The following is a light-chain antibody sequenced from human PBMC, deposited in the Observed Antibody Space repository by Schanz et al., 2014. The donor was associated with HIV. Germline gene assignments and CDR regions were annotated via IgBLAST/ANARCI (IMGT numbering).Light chain of an antibody. J-gene: IGKJ2*01. V-gene: IGKV3-15*01. CDR3: QQYNNWPRT. CDR2: GAF. CDR1: QSVSSN. Sequence: EIVLTQSPATLSLSPGERATLSCRASQSVSSNLAWYQQKPGQAPRLLIYGAFTRATGIPARFSGSGSGTEFTLTISSLQSEDFAVYYCQQYNNWPRTFGQGTRLE.